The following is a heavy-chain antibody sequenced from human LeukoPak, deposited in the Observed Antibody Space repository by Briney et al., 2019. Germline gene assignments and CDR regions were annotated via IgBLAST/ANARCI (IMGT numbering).Heavy chain of an antibody. CDR3: AKDRPNYYESNGHYYRRDGDS. J-gene: IGHJ5*01. Sequence: PGGSLRLSCAASGFTFSIYAMSWVRQAPGKGLEWVSSTSSGGDYTYYAGSVKGRFTISRDNSKNTLYLQMNSLRVEDTATYYCAKDRPNYYESNGHYYRRDGDSWGQGTLVTVSS. CDR2: TSSGGDYT. V-gene: IGHV3-23*01. D-gene: IGHD3-22*01. CDR1: GFTFSIYA.